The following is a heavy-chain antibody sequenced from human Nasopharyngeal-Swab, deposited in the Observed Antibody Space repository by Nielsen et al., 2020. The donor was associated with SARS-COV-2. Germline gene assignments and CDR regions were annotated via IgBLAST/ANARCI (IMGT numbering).Heavy chain of an antibody. V-gene: IGHV3-30-3*01. CDR1: GFTFSSYA. CDR3: ARDQGSSWYTYYYYYGMDV. J-gene: IGHJ6*02. Sequence: GGSLRLSCAASGFTFSSYAMHWVRQAPGKGLEWVAVISYDGSKKYYADSVKGRFTISRDNSKNTLYLQMNSLRAEDTAVNYCARDQGSSWYTYYYYYGMDVWGQGTTVTVSS. D-gene: IGHD6-13*01. CDR2: ISYDGSKK.